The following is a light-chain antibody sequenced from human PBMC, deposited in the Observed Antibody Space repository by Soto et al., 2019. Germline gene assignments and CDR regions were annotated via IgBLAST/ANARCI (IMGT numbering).Light chain of an antibody. J-gene: IGKJ4*01. CDR2: DAS. V-gene: IGKV3-11*01. CDR1: QSISRY. CDR3: QQRSSWPLT. Sequence: EIVLTQSPATLSLSPGERATLSCRASQSISRYLAWYQHKPGQAPRLLIYDASNRATGFPARFSGSGSGTDFTLTIGSLEPEDFAVYYCQQRSSWPLTFGGGTKVEI.